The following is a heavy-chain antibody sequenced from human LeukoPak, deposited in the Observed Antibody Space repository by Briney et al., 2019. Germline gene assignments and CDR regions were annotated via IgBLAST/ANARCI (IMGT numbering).Heavy chain of an antibody. Sequence: ASVKVSCKASGYTFTSYDINWVRQATGQGLEWMGWMNPNSGNTGYAQKLQGRVTMTTDTSTSTAYMELRSLRSDDTAVYYCARVLYYYDSSGYYYEYYFDYWGQGTLVTVSS. J-gene: IGHJ4*02. CDR2: MNPNSGNT. D-gene: IGHD3-22*01. V-gene: IGHV1-8*01. CDR3: ARVLYYYDSSGYYYEYYFDY. CDR1: GYTFTSYD.